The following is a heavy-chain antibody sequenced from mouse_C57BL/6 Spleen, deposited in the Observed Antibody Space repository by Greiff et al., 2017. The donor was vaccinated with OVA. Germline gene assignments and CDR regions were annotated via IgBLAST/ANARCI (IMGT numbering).Heavy chain of an antibody. J-gene: IGHJ2*01. CDR1: GYTFTDYY. D-gene: IGHD2-12*01. Sequence: VQVVESGAELVRPGASVKLSCKASGYTFTDYYINWVKQRPGQGLEWIARIYPGSGNTYYNEKFKGKATLTAEKSSSTAYMQLSSLTSEDSAVYFCARSHYSQYYFDYWGQGTTLTVSS. CDR2: IYPGSGNT. CDR3: ARSHYSQYYFDY. V-gene: IGHV1-76*01.